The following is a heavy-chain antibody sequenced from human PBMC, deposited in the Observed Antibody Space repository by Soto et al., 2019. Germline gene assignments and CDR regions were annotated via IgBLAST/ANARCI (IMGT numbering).Heavy chain of an antibody. CDR3: AKDAGRRGAEHLHH. D-gene: IGHD3-10*01. CDR1: GFTFDDYV. Sequence: EVQLVESGGGLVQPGRSLRLSCAASGFTFDDYVMHWVRRAPGKGLEWVSGISSNSGSIDYADSVKGRFTISRDNAKNSLYLQMNSLRAEDTALNYCAKDAGRRGAEHLHHWGQGTLVIVSS. CDR2: ISSNSGSI. J-gene: IGHJ1*01. V-gene: IGHV3-9*01.